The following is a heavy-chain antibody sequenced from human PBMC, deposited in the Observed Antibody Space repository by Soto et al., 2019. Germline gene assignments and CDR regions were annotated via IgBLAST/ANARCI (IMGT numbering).Heavy chain of an antibody. D-gene: IGHD5-12*01. CDR2: FSGGGAGT. V-gene: IGHV3-23*01. CDR3: VKDHGYGYGGNPNHALHI. CDR1: GFTFNGYA. J-gene: IGHJ3*02. Sequence: EVQLLESGGGLVQPGGSLRLSCAASGFTFNGYAMSWVRQAPGKGLEWVSSFSGGGAGTFYADYVMARFTISRDNSKNTLYLQMNSLRAEDTALYYCVKDHGYGYGGNPNHALHIWGQGTMVTVCS.